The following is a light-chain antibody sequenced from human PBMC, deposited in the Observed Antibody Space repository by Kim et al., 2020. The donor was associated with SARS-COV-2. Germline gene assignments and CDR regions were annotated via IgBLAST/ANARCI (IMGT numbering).Light chain of an antibody. CDR3: QQSYNSPPT. CDR1: QSISIY. CDR2: AAS. V-gene: IGKV1-39*01. Sequence: ASVGDTATITYRASQSISIYLNWYQQKPGKAPKLLIYAASSLQSGVPSRFSGSGSGTDFTLTINSLQPEDFATYYCQQSYNSPPTFGQGTKVDIK. J-gene: IGKJ1*01.